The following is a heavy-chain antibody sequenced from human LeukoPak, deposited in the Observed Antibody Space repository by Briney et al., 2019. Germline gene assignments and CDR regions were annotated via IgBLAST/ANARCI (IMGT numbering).Heavy chain of an antibody. V-gene: IGHV4-30-2*03. Sequence: SQTLSLTCAVSGGSISSGVYSWSWIRQPPGKGLEWIGYIYYSGSTYYNPSLKSRVTISVDTSKNQFSLKLSSVTAADTAVYYCARLPHYYDSSGYYRRGWYWGQGTLVTVSS. J-gene: IGHJ4*02. CDR3: ARLPHYYDSSGYYRRGWY. D-gene: IGHD3-22*01. CDR1: GGSISSGVYS. CDR2: IYYSGST.